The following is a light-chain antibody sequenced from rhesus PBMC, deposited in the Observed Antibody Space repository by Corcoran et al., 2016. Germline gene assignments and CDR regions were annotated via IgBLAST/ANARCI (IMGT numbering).Light chain of an antibody. V-gene: IGKV2-91*01. Sequence: DIVMTQTPLSLPVTPGEPASISCRSSQSLLHSNGNTSLYWYLQKPGQSPQLLIYLVSNRASGVPDRLCGSGVSADCRLKIRRGEAWDVGVYYCMQVIQLPWTFGQGTKVEIK. CDR2: LVS. CDR1: QSLLHSNGNTS. CDR3: MQVIQLPWT. J-gene: IGKJ1*01.